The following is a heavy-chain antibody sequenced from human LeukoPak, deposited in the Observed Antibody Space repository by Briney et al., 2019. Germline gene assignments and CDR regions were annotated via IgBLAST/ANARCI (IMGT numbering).Heavy chain of an antibody. CDR3: ARAKGQKKYYYDSSGYLRY. J-gene: IGHJ4*02. V-gene: IGHV1-2*02. D-gene: IGHD3-22*01. CDR1: GYTFTGHY. CDR2: INPNSGDT. Sequence: ASVKVSCKASGYTFTGHYMRWLRQAPGQGLEWMGWINPNSGDTNYAQKFQGRVTMTRDTSISTAYMELSSLRSDDTAVYYCARAKGQKKYYYDSSGYLRYWGQGTLVTVSS.